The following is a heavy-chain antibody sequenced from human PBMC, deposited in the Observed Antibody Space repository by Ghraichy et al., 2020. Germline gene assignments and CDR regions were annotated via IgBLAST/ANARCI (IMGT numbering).Heavy chain of an antibody. J-gene: IGHJ4*02. V-gene: IGHV4-59*01. Sequence: ESLNISCTVSGGSISNDCWSWIRQPPGKGLEWIGYIYYSGSTNYNPSLKSRVTISLDTSKNQFSLKLSSVTAADTAVYYCARTIAAHSQFYFHYWGQGTLVTVSS. CDR1: GGSISNDC. CDR2: IYYSGST. D-gene: IGHD6-13*01. CDR3: ARTIAAHSQFYFHY.